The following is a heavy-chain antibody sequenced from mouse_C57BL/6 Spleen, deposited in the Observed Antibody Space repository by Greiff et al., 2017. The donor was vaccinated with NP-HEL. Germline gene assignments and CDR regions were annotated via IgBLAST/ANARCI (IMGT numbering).Heavy chain of an antibody. D-gene: IGHD1-1*01. CDR1: GYTFTDYE. CDR2: IDPETGGT. J-gene: IGHJ3*01. V-gene: IGHV1-15*01. Sequence: QVQLQQSGAELVRPGASVTLSCKASGYTFTDYEMHWVKQTPVHGLEWIGAIDPETGGTAYNQKFKGKAILTADKSSSTAYMELRSLTSEDSAVYYCRRGYYGSSSAWFADWGQGTLVTVSA. CDR3: RRGYYGSSSAWFAD.